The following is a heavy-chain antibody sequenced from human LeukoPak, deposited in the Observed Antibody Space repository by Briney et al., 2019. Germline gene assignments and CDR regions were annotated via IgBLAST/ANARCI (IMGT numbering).Heavy chain of an antibody. CDR3: AREIPSFLRLGAFDI. J-gene: IGHJ3*02. CDR2: ISSSGSTI. Sequence: PGGSLRLSCAASGFTFSSYEMNWVRQAPGKGLEWVSYISSSGSTIYYADSVKGRFTISRDNAKNSLYLQMNSLRAEDTAVYYCAREIPSFLRLGAFDIWGQGTMVTVPS. D-gene: IGHD5/OR15-5a*01. V-gene: IGHV3-48*03. CDR1: GFTFSSYE.